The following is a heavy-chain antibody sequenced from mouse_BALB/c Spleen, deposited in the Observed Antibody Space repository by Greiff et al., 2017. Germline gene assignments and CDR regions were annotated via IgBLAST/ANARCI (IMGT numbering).Heavy chain of an antibody. CDR1: GFNIKDTY. J-gene: IGHJ4*01. CDR3: ANYGSSGDWMDY. CDR2: IDPANGNT. Sequence: EVKLMESGAELVKPGASVKLSCTASGFNIKDTYMHWVKQRPEQGLEWIGRIDPANGNTKYDPKFQGKATITADTSSNTAYLQLSSLTSEDTAVYYCANYGSSGDWMDYWGQGTSVTVSS. V-gene: IGHV14-3*02. D-gene: IGHD1-1*01.